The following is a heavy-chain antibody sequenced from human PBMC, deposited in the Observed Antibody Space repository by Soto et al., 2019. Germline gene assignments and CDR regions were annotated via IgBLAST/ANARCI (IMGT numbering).Heavy chain of an antibody. D-gene: IGHD2-21*01. CDR2: ISSSGSTI. CDR3: ARPYPNMDWFDP. CDR1: GFTFSDYY. J-gene: IGHJ5*02. V-gene: IGHV3-11*01. Sequence: QVQLVESGGGLVKPGGSLRLSCAASGFTFSDYYMSWIRQAPGKGLEWVSYISSSGSTIYYADSVKGRFTISRDNAKNSLYLQMTSLRAEDTAVYDGARPYPNMDWFDPWGQGTLVTVSS.